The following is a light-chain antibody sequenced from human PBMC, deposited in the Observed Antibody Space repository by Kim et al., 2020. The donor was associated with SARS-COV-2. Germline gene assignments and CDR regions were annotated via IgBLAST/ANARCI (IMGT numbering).Light chain of an antibody. Sequence: QTATPTCTGNTNNVGNRGAAWRQQFPGHPPRFLSYRDNTRPSGISQRFSASRSGTAASLTITGVQPEDEADYYCSAWDSSLSAWVFGGGTKLTVL. CDR1: TNNVGNRG. CDR3: SAWDSSLSAWV. CDR2: RDN. V-gene: IGLV10-54*04. J-gene: IGLJ3*02.